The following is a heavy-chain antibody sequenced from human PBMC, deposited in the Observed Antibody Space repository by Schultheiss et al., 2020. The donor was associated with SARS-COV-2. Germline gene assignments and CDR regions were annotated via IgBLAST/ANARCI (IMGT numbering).Heavy chain of an antibody. V-gene: IGHV3-7*01. CDR2: IKQDGSEK. J-gene: IGHJ6*03. CDR1: GFTFSSYA. CDR3: ARDLQYYDFWSGYFLYYMDV. Sequence: GGSLRLSCAASGFTFSSYAMHWVRQAPGKGLEWVANIKQDGSEKYYVDSVKGRFTISRDNAKNSLYLQMNSLRAEDTAVYYCARDLQYYDFWSGYFLYYMDVWGKGTTVTVSS. D-gene: IGHD3-3*01.